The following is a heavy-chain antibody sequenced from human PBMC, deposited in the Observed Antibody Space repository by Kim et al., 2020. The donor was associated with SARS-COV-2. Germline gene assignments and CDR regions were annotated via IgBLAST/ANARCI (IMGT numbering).Heavy chain of an antibody. CDR3: ARDRVATITAYYGMDV. J-gene: IGHJ6*02. D-gene: IGHD5-12*01. CDR1: GYTFTSYG. Sequence: ASVKVSCKASGYTFTSYGISWVRQAPGQGLEWMGWISAYNGNTNYAQKLQGRVTMTTDTSTSTAYMELRSLRSDDTAVYYCARDRVATITAYYGMDVWGQGTTVTVSS. V-gene: IGHV1-18*01. CDR2: ISAYNGNT.